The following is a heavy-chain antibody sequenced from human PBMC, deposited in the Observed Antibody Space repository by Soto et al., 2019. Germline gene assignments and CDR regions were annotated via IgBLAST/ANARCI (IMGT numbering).Heavy chain of an antibody. CDR2: IKQDGSDK. Sequence: EVQLVESGGVLVQPGGSLRLSCAASGFTFSRYWMSWVRQAPGKGLEWVANIKQDGSDKYYVYSVKGRFTISRENAKNSLYPQMNSLTAEATAIYYCWKGNSLAGQEWGQGTLVTVSS. V-gene: IGHV3-7*04. CDR3: WKGNSLAGQE. J-gene: IGHJ4*02. CDR1: GFTFSRYW. D-gene: IGHD1-26*01.